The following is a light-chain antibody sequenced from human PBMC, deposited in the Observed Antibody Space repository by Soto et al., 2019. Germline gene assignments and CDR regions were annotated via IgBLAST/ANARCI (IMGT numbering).Light chain of an antibody. CDR2: EVS. CDR3: CSYTGMSTYV. CDR1: SNDIGGFAF. J-gene: IGLJ1*01. Sequence: QSALTQPASVSGSPGQSITISCTGTSNDIGGFAFVSWYQQRPDKAPQLLIYEVSNRPSGVSDRFSASKSGNTASLTISGLQTEDEADYFCCSYTGMSTYVFGTGTKVTVL. V-gene: IGLV2-14*01.